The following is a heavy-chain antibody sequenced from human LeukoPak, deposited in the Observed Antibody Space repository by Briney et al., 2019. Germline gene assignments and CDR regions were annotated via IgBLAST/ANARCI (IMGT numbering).Heavy chain of an antibody. D-gene: IGHD6-13*01. Sequence: GGSLRLSCAASGFTFSSYAMSWVRQAPGKGLEWVSAISGRGGSTYYADSVKGRFTISRDNSKNTLYLQMNSLRAEDTAVYYCAKERREYSSSWYYFDYWGQGTLVTVSS. CDR2: ISGRGGST. V-gene: IGHV3-23*01. J-gene: IGHJ4*02. CDR1: GFTFSSYA. CDR3: AKERREYSSSWYYFDY.